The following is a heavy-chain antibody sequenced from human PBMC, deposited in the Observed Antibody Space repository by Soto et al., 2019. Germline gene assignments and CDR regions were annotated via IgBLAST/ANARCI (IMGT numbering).Heavy chain of an antibody. J-gene: IGHJ5*02. V-gene: IGHV3-48*01. CDR3: ARESPHGLNLFAP. Sequence: PGGSLRLSCAASGFTFSSYSMNWVRQAPGKGLEWVSYISSSSSTIYYADSVKGRFTISRDNAKNSLYLQMNSLRAEDTAVYYCARESPHGLNLFAPWGQGTLVTVSS. CDR1: GFTFSSYS. CDR2: ISSSSSTI.